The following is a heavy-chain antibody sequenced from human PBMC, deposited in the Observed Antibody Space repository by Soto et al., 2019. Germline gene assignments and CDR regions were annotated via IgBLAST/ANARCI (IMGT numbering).Heavy chain of an antibody. CDR2: VFYSGTT. Sequence: QVQLQESGPGLVKPSETLSLSCTVSGDSLTRYYWSWIRQPPGKGPEWIGHVFYSGTTKYYPSLKSRVTISVDTSKNHFSLKLSSVTPADTAVYYCARSGNSYATGYFDYWGQGILVTVSS. CDR1: GDSLTRYY. J-gene: IGHJ4*02. D-gene: IGHD5-18*01. V-gene: IGHV4-59*01. CDR3: ARSGNSYATGYFDY.